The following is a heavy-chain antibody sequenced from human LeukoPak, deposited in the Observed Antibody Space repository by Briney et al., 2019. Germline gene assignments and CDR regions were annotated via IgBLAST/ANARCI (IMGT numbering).Heavy chain of an antibody. CDR3: ARATRNGYDY. J-gene: IGHJ4*02. CDR2: IAHDSTTI. Sequence: GGSLRLSCAASGFTFRIYGMSWVRQAPGKGPEWVSYIAHDSTTIYYKDSVKGRFTMSRDNARTSLYLQMTSLRPEDTAMYYCARATRNGYDYWGQGTLVTVSS. V-gene: IGHV3-48*04. CDR1: GFTFRIYG. D-gene: IGHD5-24*01.